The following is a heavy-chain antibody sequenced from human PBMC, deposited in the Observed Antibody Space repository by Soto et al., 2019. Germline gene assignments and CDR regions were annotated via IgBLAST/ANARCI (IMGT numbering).Heavy chain of an antibody. J-gene: IGHJ4*02. V-gene: IGHV5-51*01. CDR1: GDRFTTDW. CDR3: ARVAGSGWYLDY. Sequence: GDSLQSSWQTSGDRFTTDWIGWVRQMPGKGLEWMGVIYPGDSRTRYSPPFQGQVTISADKSINTAYLQWSSPKASDTAMYYCARVAGSGWYLDYCGQGTQVTVSS. D-gene: IGHD6-19*01. CDR2: IYPGDSRT.